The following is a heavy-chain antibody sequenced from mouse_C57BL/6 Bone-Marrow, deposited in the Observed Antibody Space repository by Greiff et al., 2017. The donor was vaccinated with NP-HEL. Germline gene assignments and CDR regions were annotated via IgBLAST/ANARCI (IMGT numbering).Heavy chain of an antibody. CDR2: IYPGSGNT. CDR1: GYTFTDYY. D-gene: IGHD1-1*01. J-gene: IGHJ4*01. V-gene: IGHV1-76*01. Sequence: SGAELVRPGASVKLSCKASGYTFTDYYINWVKQRPGQGLEWIARIYPGSGNTYYNEKFKGKATLTAEKSSSTAYMQLSSLTSEDSAVYFCARRNDYGSSYAMDYWGQGTSVTVSS. CDR3: ARRNDYGSSYAMDY.